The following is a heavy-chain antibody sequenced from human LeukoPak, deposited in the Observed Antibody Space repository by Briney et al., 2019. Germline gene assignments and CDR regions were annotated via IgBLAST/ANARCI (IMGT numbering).Heavy chain of an antibody. J-gene: IGHJ6*03. V-gene: IGHV3-7*01. CDR3: ARSSWDHYYYYYMDV. CDR1: GFTFSSYW. CDR2: IKQDGSEK. D-gene: IGHD6-13*01. Sequence: GGSLRLSCVASGFTFSSYWMSWVRQAPGKGLEWVANIKQDGSEKYYVDSVKGRSTISRDNAKNSLYLQMNSLRAEDTAVYYCARSSWDHYYYYYMDVWGKGTTVTISS.